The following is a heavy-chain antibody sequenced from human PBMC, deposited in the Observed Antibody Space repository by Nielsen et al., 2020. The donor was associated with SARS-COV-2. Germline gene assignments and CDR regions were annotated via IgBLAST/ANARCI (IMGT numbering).Heavy chain of an antibody. D-gene: IGHD2-2*01. V-gene: IGHV1-2*04. CDR3: ARAGVPAAMSNRGGYFDY. J-gene: IGHJ4*02. Sequence: SVKVSCKASGYTFTGYYMHWVRQAPGQGLEWMGWINPNSGGTNYAQKFQGWVTMTRDTSISTAYMELSRLRSDDTAVYYCARAGVPAAMSNRGGYFDYWGQGTLVTVSS. CDR2: INPNSGGT. CDR1: GYTFTGYY.